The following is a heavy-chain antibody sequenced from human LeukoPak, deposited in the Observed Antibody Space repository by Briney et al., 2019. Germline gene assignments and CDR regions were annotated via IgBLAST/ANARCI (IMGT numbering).Heavy chain of an antibody. CDR3: ARVPVRGVQYYYYGMDV. J-gene: IGHJ6*04. D-gene: IGHD3-10*01. CDR2: INHSGST. V-gene: IGHV4-34*01. CDR1: GGSFSGYH. Sequence: PSETLSLTCAVYGGSFSGYHWSWIRQPPGKGLEWIGEINHSGSTNYNPSLKSRVTISVDTSKNQFSLKLSSVTAADTAVYYCARVPVRGVQYYYYGMDVWGKGTTVTVSS.